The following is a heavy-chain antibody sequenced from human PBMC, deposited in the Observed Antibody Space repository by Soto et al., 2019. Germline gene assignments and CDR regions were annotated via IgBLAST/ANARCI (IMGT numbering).Heavy chain of an antibody. D-gene: IGHD2-21*01. Sequence: QEHLVESGGGVVHPGKSLRLSCAASGFTINTYAMHWVRQAPGKGLQWVALISSDGSEQYYADSVKGRFTVSRDTSDNALDLERKSLATEDTALYYCARGERAESAFDSYDLWGRGTLITFSS. J-gene: IGHJ3*01. CDR2: ISSDGSEQ. V-gene: IGHV3-30*03. CDR1: GFTINTYA. CDR3: ARGERAESAFDSYDL.